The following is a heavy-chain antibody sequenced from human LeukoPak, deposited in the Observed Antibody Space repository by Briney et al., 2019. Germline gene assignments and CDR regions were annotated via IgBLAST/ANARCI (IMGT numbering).Heavy chain of an antibody. J-gene: IGHJ1*01. CDR2: INPSGGST. V-gene: IGHV1-46*01. D-gene: IGHD6-25*01. Sequence: ASVKVSCKASGYSFSFYYMHWMRQAPGQGLEWMGTINPSGGSTSYAQKFQGRATMTRDTSTSTVYMELSSLRSEDTAVYYCARSTAADWGQGTLVTVSS. CDR3: ARSTAAD. CDR1: GYSFSFYY.